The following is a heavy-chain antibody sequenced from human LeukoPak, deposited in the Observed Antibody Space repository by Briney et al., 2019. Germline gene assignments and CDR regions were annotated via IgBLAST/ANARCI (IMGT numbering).Heavy chain of an antibody. CDR2: INHSGST. V-gene: IGHV4-34*01. Sequence: SETLSLTCAVYGGSFSGYYWSWIRQPPKKGLEWIGDINHSGSTNYNASLQSRVTMSVDTSKNQFSLRLTSVTAADTAVYYCARQTGSGLFILPGGQGTLVTVSS. J-gene: IGHJ4*02. CDR3: ARQTGSGLFILP. CDR1: GGSFSGYY. D-gene: IGHD3/OR15-3a*01.